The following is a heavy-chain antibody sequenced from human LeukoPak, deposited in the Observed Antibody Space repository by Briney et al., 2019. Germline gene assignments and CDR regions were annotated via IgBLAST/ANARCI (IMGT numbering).Heavy chain of an antibody. CDR3: ARAGTPVVPAANNWFDP. J-gene: IGHJ5*02. V-gene: IGHV4-31*03. CDR1: GGAISSGVYY. D-gene: IGHD2-2*01. Sequence: PSETLSLTCTVSGGAISSGVYYWIWVRQHPGKGLEWIGCIYNSGSTYYNPSLKSRVSLSVDTAKNQFSLRLSSVTAADTAVYYCARAGTPVVPAANNWFDPWGQGTLVTVSS. CDR2: IYNSGST.